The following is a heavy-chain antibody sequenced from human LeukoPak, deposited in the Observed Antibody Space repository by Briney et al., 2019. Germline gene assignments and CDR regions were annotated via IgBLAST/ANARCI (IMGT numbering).Heavy chain of an antibody. CDR2: INPNSGET. V-gene: IGHV1-2*02. D-gene: IGHD4-11*01. Sequence: GASVKVSCKTSGYTFTDYYIHWVRQAPGQGLEWMGWINPNSGETNSAQKFQGRVTMTGDTSIGTAYMELRRVTSDDTAVYYCARDRDYSNTERGFDYWGQGTLVTVSS. CDR1: GYTFTDYY. CDR3: ARDRDYSNTERGFDY. J-gene: IGHJ4*02.